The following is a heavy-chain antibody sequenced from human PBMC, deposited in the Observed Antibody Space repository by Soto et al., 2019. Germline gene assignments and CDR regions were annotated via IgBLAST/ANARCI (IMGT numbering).Heavy chain of an antibody. Sequence: QVQLVESGGGVVQPGRSLRLSCAASGFSFSSYAMHWVRQAPGKGLEWVSVISFEGNDKYYADSVKGRFTISRDENENTLYLQMNSLRPEDTAVYCCARDRYLDSYAFDSWGQGTLVTVSS. D-gene: IGHD3-9*01. J-gene: IGHJ4*02. CDR3: ARDRYLDSYAFDS. CDR2: ISFEGNDK. V-gene: IGHV3-30-3*01. CDR1: GFSFSSYA.